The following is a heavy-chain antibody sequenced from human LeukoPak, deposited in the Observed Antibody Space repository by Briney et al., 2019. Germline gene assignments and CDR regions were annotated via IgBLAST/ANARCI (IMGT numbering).Heavy chain of an antibody. CDR2: ISTGSGYI. J-gene: IGHJ4*02. Sequence: GGSLRLSCAASGFSFSDYSMNWVRQAPGKGLEWVSSISTGSGYIYYADSVKGRFTISRDNAKNSLYLQMSSLRAEDTAVYYCARVISSGYDWLDYWGQGALVTVSS. CDR1: GFSFSDYS. D-gene: IGHD5-12*01. V-gene: IGHV3-21*01. CDR3: ARVISSGYDWLDY.